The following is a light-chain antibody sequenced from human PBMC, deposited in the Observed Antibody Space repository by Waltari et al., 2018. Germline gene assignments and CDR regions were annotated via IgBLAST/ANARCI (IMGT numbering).Light chain of an antibody. CDR3: QQYGSSPIT. Sequence: ELVLTQSPGTLSLSPGEKITLSCRASQSISSNFLAWYQQKPGQAPRLLIYGASSRATGIPDRFSGSGSGTDFTLTISRLEPEDFAVYYCQQYGSSPITFGPGTKVDIK. J-gene: IGKJ3*01. V-gene: IGKV3-20*01. CDR2: GAS. CDR1: QSISSNF.